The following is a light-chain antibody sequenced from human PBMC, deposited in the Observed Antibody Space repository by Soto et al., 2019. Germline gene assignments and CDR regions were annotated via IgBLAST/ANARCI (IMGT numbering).Light chain of an antibody. Sequence: DIQMTQSPSSLSASIGDRVTITCRASQSIDNYVNWYQQKVGQAPKLLIYDASSLQSGVPSRFSCSGSGTDFTLTISSLQPEDFATYYCQQSYRTPRTFGPGTKVDIK. J-gene: IGKJ1*01. V-gene: IGKV1-39*01. CDR3: QQSYRTPRT. CDR2: DAS. CDR1: QSIDNY.